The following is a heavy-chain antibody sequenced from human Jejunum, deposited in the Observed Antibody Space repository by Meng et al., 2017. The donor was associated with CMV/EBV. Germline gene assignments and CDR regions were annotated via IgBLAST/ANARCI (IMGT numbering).Heavy chain of an antibody. Sequence: VQFQQWGAGLLKPSETLSLTCAVYGRSFSGYYWSWIRQPPGKGLEWIGEINHSRGTKYNPSLKSRVTISADTSKNQFSLKLTSVTAADTAVYYCARGNYDSSGYYLDYWGQGTLVTVSS. CDR2: INHSRGT. V-gene: IGHV4-34*01. CDR1: GRSFSGYY. CDR3: ARGNYDSSGYYLDY. D-gene: IGHD3-22*01. J-gene: IGHJ4*02.